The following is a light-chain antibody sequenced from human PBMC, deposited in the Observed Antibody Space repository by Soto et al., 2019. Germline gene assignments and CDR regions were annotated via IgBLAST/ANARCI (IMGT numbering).Light chain of an antibody. V-gene: IGKV1-39*01. CDR1: QAIHSY. CDR3: QQRET. J-gene: IGKJ3*01. Sequence: DIQMTQSPSSLSASVGDRVTITCRASQAIHSYLNWYQQKPGKAPNLLIFDTSTLQSGVPSRFSGSGSGTDFTITISSLQPDDFATYYCQQRETFGPGTKVDIK. CDR2: DTS.